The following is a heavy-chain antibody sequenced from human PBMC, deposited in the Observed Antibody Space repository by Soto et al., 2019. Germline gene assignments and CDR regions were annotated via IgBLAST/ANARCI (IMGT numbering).Heavy chain of an antibody. CDR1: GYSFTSYW. CDR3: ARFYDSRNNWFDP. V-gene: IGHV5-51*01. D-gene: IGHD3-22*01. CDR2: IYPGYSDT. Sequence: GASLKISCKGSGYSFTSYWIGWVRQMPGKGLEWMGIIYPGYSDTRYSQPFQGQVTISADKSISTAYLQWSSLQASDTAMYYCARFYDSRNNWFDPCGQGTLVTVSS. J-gene: IGHJ5*02.